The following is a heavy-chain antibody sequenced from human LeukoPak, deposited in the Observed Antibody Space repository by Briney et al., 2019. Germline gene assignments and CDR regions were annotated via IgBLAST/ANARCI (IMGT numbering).Heavy chain of an antibody. Sequence: GGSLRLSCAASGFTVSSNYMSWVRQAPGKGLEWVSVIYSGGSTYYADSVKGRLTISRDNSKNTLYLQMNSLRAEDTAVYYCARDDVAGGFDYWGQGTLVTVSS. D-gene: IGHD2-15*01. CDR1: GFTVSSNY. J-gene: IGHJ4*02. V-gene: IGHV3-66*01. CDR3: ARDDVAGGFDY. CDR2: IYSGGST.